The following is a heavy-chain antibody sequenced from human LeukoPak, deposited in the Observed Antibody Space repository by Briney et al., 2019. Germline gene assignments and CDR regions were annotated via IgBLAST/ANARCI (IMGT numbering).Heavy chain of an antibody. D-gene: IGHD6-19*01. J-gene: IGHJ4*02. CDR2: INTDGTVA. CDR3: ATKQWLAPPPDS. CDR1: GFTFSKYW. Sequence: GGSLRLSCAASGFTFSKYWMLWARQAPGKGLESVSRINTDGTVATYADTVKGRFTVSRDNADNTMFLQMNSVRDEDTAVYYCATKQWLAPPPDSWGQGTPVTVSS. V-gene: IGHV3-74*01.